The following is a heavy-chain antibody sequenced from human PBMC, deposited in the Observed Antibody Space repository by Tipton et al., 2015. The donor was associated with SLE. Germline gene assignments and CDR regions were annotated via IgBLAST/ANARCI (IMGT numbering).Heavy chain of an antibody. Sequence: TLSLTCTVSGGSISSYYWSWIRQPPGKGLEWIGHVHYSGTTNYNPSVRSRVTISVDASKNQVSLKLTSVTAADTAIYYCARDPGTRYGMDVWGQGTTVTVSS. CDR2: VHYSGTT. CDR1: GGSISSYY. D-gene: IGHD3-9*01. J-gene: IGHJ6*02. V-gene: IGHV4-59*01. CDR3: ARDPGTRYGMDV.